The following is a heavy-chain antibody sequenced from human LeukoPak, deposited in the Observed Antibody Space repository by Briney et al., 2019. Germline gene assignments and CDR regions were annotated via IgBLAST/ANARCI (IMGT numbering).Heavy chain of an antibody. J-gene: IGHJ4*02. CDR1: GFTFRSYA. Sequence: GGSLRLSCAASGFTFRSYAMSWVRQAPGKGLEWVSVISGSGGSTYYADSVKGRFTISRDNSKNTLSLQMNSLRAEDTAVYYCAKLVVVAATKNFDYWGQGTLVTVSS. CDR2: ISGSGGST. V-gene: IGHV3-23*01. D-gene: IGHD2-15*01. CDR3: AKLVVVAATKNFDY.